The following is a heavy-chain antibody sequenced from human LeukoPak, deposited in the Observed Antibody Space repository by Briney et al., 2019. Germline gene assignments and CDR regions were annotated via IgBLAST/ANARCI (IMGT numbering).Heavy chain of an antibody. CDR3: ARVVPPLYYFDY. Sequence: GGSLRLSCAASGFTFSISWMSWVRQAPGKGLEWVANTKHDGSEEYYVDSVKGRFTISRDNAKSSLYLQFNSLRAEDTAVYFCARVVPPLYYFDYWGQGTLVTVSS. CDR1: GFTFSISW. V-gene: IGHV3-7*01. CDR2: TKHDGSEE. D-gene: IGHD3-10*01. J-gene: IGHJ4*02.